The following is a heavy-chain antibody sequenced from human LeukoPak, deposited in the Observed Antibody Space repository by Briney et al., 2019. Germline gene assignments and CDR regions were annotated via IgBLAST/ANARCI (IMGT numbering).Heavy chain of an antibody. J-gene: IGHJ4*02. CDR2: INPNSGGT. D-gene: IGHD3-22*01. Sequence: ASVKVSCKASGYTFTGYYMHWVRQAPGQGLEWMGWINPNSGGTNYAQKFQGRVTMTRDTSISTAYMELSRLRSDDTAVYYCARGVGPEYYYDSSGFDYWGQGTLVTVSS. V-gene: IGHV1-2*02. CDR3: ARGVGPEYYYDSSGFDY. CDR1: GYTFTGYY.